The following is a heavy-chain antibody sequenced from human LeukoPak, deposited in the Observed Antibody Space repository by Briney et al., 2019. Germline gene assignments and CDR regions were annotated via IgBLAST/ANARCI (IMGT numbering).Heavy chain of an antibody. CDR3: STGSGHAFDI. D-gene: IGHD3-10*01. J-gene: IGHJ3*02. CDR2: INSDGSST. V-gene: IGHV3-74*01. Sequence: GGSLRLSCAASGFTICSYWMHWVRQVPGKGLVWVSRINSDGSSTSYADSVKGRFTISRDNAKNTLYVQMNSLRAEDTAVYYCSTGSGHAFDIWGRGTMVTVSS. CDR1: GFTICSYW.